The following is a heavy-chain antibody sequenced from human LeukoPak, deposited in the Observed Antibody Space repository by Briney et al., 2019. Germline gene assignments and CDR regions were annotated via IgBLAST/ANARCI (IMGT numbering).Heavy chain of an antibody. CDR1: GFTFDDYA. CDR2: ISWNSNRK. J-gene: IGHJ6*02. V-gene: IGHV3-9*01. Sequence: PGRSLRLSCAASGFTFDDYAIHWVRQAPGKGLEWVSGISWNSNRKVYADSVKGRFTISRDNAKNSLYLQMNSLTAEDTALYYCAKDLTDSLYCYGMDVWGQGTTVTVSS. CDR3: AKDLTDSLYCYGMDV. D-gene: IGHD2-15*01.